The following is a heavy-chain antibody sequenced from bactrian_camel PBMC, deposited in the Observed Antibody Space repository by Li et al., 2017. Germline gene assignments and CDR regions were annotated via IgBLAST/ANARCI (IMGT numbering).Heavy chain of an antibody. CDR1: RYAYNSYC. V-gene: IGHV3S40*01. D-gene: IGHD5*01. CDR3: TRETQWVGYHEFAEY. J-gene: IGHJ4*01. Sequence: DVQLVESGGGSVQEGNSLTLSCKASRYAYNSYCLGWFRQNPGKAPEWVSDISWDGYITNYADSVKGRFTCSRDNARNTVYLQMNSLTREDSAMYYCTRETQWVGYHEFAEYWGQGTQVTVS. CDR2: ISWDGYIT.